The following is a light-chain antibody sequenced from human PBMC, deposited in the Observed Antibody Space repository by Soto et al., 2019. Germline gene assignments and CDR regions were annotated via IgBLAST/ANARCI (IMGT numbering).Light chain of an antibody. V-gene: IGLV2-14*01. CDR1: SSEVGAYNF. Sequence: QSALTQPASVSGSPGQSITISCTGTSSEVGAYNFVSWYQQHPGKAPKLMIYEVSNRPSGVSNRFSGSKSGNTAALTISGLQAEDEADYYCNSYTSTAARVFGTGTKLTVL. CDR3: NSYTSTAARV. CDR2: EVS. J-gene: IGLJ1*01.